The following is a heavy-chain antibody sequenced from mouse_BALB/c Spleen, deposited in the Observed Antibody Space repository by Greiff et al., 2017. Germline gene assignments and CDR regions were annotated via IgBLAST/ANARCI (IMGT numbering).Heavy chain of an antibody. D-gene: IGHD2-2*01. V-gene: IGHV1-82*01. CDR3: ARGGLYGYDDYYAMDY. CDR2: IYPGDGDT. Sequence: VQLQQSGPELVKPGASVKISCKASGYAFSSSWMNWVKQRPGQGLEWIGRIYPGDGDTNYNGKFKGKATLTADKSSSTAYMQLSSLTSVDSAVYFCARGGLYGYDDYYAMDYWGQGTSVTVSS. CDR1: GYAFSSSW. J-gene: IGHJ4*01.